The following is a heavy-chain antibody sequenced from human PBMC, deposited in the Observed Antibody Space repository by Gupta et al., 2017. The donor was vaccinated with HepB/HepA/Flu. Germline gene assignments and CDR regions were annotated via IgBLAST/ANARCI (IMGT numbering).Heavy chain of an antibody. D-gene: IGHD3-3*01. CDR3: AKDHGSDDLWRGYSYIDNWFDT. V-gene: IGHV3-23*01. J-gene: IGHJ5*02. Sequence: EVQLLESGGNLVQPGGSLRLSCAASGFTFSSSPMSWVREATGKGAEWVSGVSGSGSNTYYADSAKGRFTIYRDNPKNTLYLQMNSLRAEDTAVYFGAKDHGSDDLWRGYSYIDNWFDTWGQGTLVTVSS. CDR2: VSGSGSNT. CDR1: GFTFSSSP.